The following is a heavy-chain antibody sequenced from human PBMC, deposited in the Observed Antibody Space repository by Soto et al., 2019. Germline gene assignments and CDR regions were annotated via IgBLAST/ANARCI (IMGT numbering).Heavy chain of an antibody. CDR2: ISSSSSYT. CDR3: ARDFYDSSGYYGY. Sequence: GGSLRLSCAASGFTFSDYYMSWIRQAPGKGLEWVSYISSSSSYTNYADSVKGRFTISRDNAKNSLYLQMNSLRAEDTAVYYCARDFYDSSGYYGYWGQGTLVTVSS. D-gene: IGHD3-22*01. CDR1: GFTFSDYY. J-gene: IGHJ4*02. V-gene: IGHV3-11*06.